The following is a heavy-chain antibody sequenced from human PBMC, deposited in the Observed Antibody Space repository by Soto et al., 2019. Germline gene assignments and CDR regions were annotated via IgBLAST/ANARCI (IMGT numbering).Heavy chain of an antibody. D-gene: IGHD2-15*01. CDR2: INPSGGGT. CDR1: GYTFTSYN. V-gene: IGHV1-46*01. CDR3: AVGIAYCISSSCSFDY. J-gene: IGHJ4*02. Sequence: GASVKVSCKASGYTFTSYNMQWVRQAPGQGLEWMGIINPSGGGTVYALKFQGRVTMTRDTSTSTVYMELSSLRSEDTAVYYCAVGIAYCISSSCSFDYWGQGTPVTVSS.